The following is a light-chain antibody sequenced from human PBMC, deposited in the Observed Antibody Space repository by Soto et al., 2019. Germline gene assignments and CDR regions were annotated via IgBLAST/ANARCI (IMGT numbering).Light chain of an antibody. CDR1: QTISSW. V-gene: IGKV1-33*01. CDR2: DAS. CDR3: QQYDNLPPTWT. Sequence: DIQMTQSPSTLSGSVGDRVTITCRASQTISSWLAWYQQTPGKAPKLLIYDASNLETGVPSRFSGSGSGIHFTFTISNLQPEDIATYYCQQYDNLPPTWTFGQGTKVDIK. J-gene: IGKJ1*01.